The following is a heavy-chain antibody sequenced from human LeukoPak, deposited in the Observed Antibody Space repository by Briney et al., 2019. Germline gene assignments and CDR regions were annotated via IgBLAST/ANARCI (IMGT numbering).Heavy chain of an antibody. J-gene: IGHJ4*02. Sequence: PGGSLRLSCAASGFTFSSYWMTWVRQAPGKGLEWVANIKQDGSEKYYVDSVKGRFTISRDNAKNSLYLQVNSLRAEDTAVYYCARENDSGWSGPLDYWGQGTLVTVSS. D-gene: IGHD6-19*01. CDR2: IKQDGSEK. CDR1: GFTFSSYW. CDR3: ARENDSGWSGPLDY. V-gene: IGHV3-7*03.